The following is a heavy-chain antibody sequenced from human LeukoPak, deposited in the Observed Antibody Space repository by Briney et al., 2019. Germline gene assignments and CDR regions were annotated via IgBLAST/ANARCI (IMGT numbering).Heavy chain of an antibody. CDR3: ARHDWVRQPFDT. V-gene: IGHV3-23*01. D-gene: IGHD5-12*01. J-gene: IGHJ4*02. CDR1: GFTFSSYA. Sequence: GGSLRLSCAASGFTFSSYAMSWVRQAPGKGLEWVSAISGSGGSTHYADSVKGRFTISRDNSENTLYLQMNSLRAEDTAIYYCARHDWVRQPFDTWGQGALVTVSS. CDR2: ISGSGGST.